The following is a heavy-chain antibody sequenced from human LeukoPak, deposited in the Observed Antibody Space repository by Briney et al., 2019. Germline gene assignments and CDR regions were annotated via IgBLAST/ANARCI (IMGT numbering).Heavy chain of an antibody. V-gene: IGHV3-30-3*01. CDR2: ISYDGSNK. J-gene: IGHJ5*02. CDR3: ARDLVGVVVPAAIGWFDP. Sequence: GRSLRLSCAASGFTFSSYAMRWVRQAPGKGLEGVAVISYDGSNKYYADSVKGRFTISRDNSKNTLYLQMNSLRAEDTAVYYCARDLVGVVVPAAIGWFDPWGQGTLVTVSS. CDR1: GFTFSSYA. D-gene: IGHD2-2*02.